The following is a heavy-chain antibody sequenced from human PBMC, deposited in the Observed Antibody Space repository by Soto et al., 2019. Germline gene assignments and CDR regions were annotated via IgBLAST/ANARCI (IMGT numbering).Heavy chain of an antibody. CDR3: ARDRLRLGELSLLGYFDY. CDR2: ISYDGSNK. CDR1: GFTFSRHT. V-gene: IGHV3-30*04. D-gene: IGHD3-16*02. J-gene: IGHJ4*02. Sequence: QVQLEESGGGVVQPGRSLRLSCAASGFTFSRHTMHWVRQAPGKGLEWVASISYDGSNKYYADSVKGRFTISRDNSKNTLSVQMDSPTAEDTAVYYCARDRLRLGELSLLGYFDYWGQGTLVTVSS.